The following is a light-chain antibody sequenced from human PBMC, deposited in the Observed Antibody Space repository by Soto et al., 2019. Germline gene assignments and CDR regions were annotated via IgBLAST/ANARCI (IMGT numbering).Light chain of an antibody. V-gene: IGLV1-40*01. CDR3: QAWDSSTVV. CDR1: SSNIGAGYD. Sequence: QSVLTQPPSVSGAPGQRVTISCTGSSSNIGAGYDVHWYQQLPGTAPILLIYANTNRPSGVPDRFSGSNSGNTATLTISGTQAMDEADYYCQAWDSSTVVFGGGTKLTVL. J-gene: IGLJ2*01. CDR2: ANT.